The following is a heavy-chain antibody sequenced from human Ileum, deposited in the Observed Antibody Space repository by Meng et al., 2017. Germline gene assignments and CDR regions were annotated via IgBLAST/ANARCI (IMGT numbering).Heavy chain of an antibody. D-gene: IGHD1-1*01. CDR2: MNPNSGNT. Sequence: QVQLVQSVPEVKKSGASVTVSCKASGFIFSSYDINWVRQAPRQGLEWMGWMNPNSGNTGFAQKFQDRITMTRDTSINTAYMELSSLTSEDTAVYYCARRTQSTGTALGYWGQGTLVTVSS. V-gene: IGHV1-8*01. CDR3: ARRTQSTGTALGY. CDR1: GFIFSSYD. J-gene: IGHJ4*02.